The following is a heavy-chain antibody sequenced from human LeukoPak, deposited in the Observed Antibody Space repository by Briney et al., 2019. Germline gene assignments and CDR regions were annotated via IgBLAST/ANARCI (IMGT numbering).Heavy chain of an antibody. Sequence: GGSLRLSCVASGFTFSTYGMSWVRQAPGKGLEWVSSISTSSIYIYYADSVKGRFTISRDNAKNPMYLQMNSLRSEDTAVYYCARGQDTVITSRDAFDIWGQGTMVTVSS. V-gene: IGHV3-21*01. CDR3: ARGQDTVITSRDAFDI. CDR1: GFTFSTYG. D-gene: IGHD4-23*01. J-gene: IGHJ3*02. CDR2: ISTSSIYI.